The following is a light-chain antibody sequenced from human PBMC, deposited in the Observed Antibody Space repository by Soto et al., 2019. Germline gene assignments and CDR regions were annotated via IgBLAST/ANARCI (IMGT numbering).Light chain of an antibody. Sequence: DIQMTQSPSTLSGSVGDRVTITCRASQSISTWLAWYQQKPGKAPNLLIYKASSLESGVPSRFSGSGSGTEFTLTISSLQPDDFATYYCHHYNSYPITFGQGTRLEIK. V-gene: IGKV1-5*03. CDR1: QSISTW. J-gene: IGKJ5*01. CDR2: KAS. CDR3: HHYNSYPIT.